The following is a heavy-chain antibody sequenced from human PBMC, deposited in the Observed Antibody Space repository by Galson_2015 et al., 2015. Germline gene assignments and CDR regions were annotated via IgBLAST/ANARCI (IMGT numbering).Heavy chain of an antibody. CDR1: GITFSSYE. J-gene: IGHJ3*01. Sequence: SLRLSCAASGITFSSYEMNWVRQAPGKGLEWISYISSSGTNIFYADSVKGRFTISRDNAKNSLSLQMNSLRAEDTAAYYCTRGGSCTGGTCYLFNAFDVWGQGTVVTVSS. CDR3: TRGGSCTGGTCYLFNAFDV. V-gene: IGHV3-48*03. CDR2: ISSSGTNI. D-gene: IGHD2-8*02.